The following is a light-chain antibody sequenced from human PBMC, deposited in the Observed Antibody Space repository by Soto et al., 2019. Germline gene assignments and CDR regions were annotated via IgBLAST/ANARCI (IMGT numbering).Light chain of an antibody. CDR3: QQLNSYPRT. J-gene: IGKJ4*01. CDR2: DAS. CDR1: QSFPSW. Sequence: DIRMTQSPSTLSASVGDRVTITCRASQSFPSWLAWYQQRPGKAPSLLIYDASTLQSGVPSRFSGSGSGTDFTLTISSLQPEDFATYYCQQLNSYPRTFGGGTKVDIK. V-gene: IGKV1-5*01.